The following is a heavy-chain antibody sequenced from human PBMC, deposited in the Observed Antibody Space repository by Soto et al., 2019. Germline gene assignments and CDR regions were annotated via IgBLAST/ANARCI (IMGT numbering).Heavy chain of an antibody. J-gene: IGHJ5*02. D-gene: IGHD4-17*01. CDR3: ARNYGDYTMFDP. CDR1: GGSISSSSYY. V-gene: IGHV4-39*07. Sequence: KASETLSLTCTVSGGSISSSSYYWGWIRQPPGKGLEWIGYIYYSGSTYYNPSLKSRVTISVDTSKNQFSLKLSSVTAADTAVYYCARNYGDYTMFDPWGQGTLVTVSS. CDR2: IYYSGST.